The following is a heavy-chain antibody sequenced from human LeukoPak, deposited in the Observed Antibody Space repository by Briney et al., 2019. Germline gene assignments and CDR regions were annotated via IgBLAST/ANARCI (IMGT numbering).Heavy chain of an antibody. CDR2: IIPIFGTA. V-gene: IGHV1-69*13. Sequence: ASVKVSCKASGGTFSSYAISWVRQAPGQGLEWMGGIIPIFGTANYAQKFQGRDTITADESTSTAYMELSSLRSEDTAVYYCARNPNTMVRGVNAHFDYWGQGTLVTVSS. CDR1: GGTFSSYA. CDR3: ARNPNTMVRGVNAHFDY. J-gene: IGHJ4*02. D-gene: IGHD3-10*01.